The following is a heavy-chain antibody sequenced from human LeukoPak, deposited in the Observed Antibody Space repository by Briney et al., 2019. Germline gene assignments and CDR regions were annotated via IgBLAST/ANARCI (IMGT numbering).Heavy chain of an antibody. J-gene: IGHJ6*02. CDR1: GYTFTSYD. Sequence: VASVKVSCTASGYTFTSYDINWVRQATGQGLEWMGWMNPNSGNTGYAQKFQGRVTMTRNTSISTAYMEPSSLRSEDTAVYYCARGGGVVATMYYYYGMDVWGQGTTVTVSS. CDR2: MNPNSGNT. D-gene: IGHD5-12*01. V-gene: IGHV1-8*01. CDR3: ARGGGVVATMYYYYGMDV.